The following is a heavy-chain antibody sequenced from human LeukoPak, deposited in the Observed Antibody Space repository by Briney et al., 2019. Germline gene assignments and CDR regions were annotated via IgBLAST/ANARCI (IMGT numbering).Heavy chain of an antibody. CDR1: NVSMSSSSYY. CDR2: IYYSGST. J-gene: IGHJ6*03. V-gene: IGHV4-39*07. D-gene: IGHD2-2*01. CDR3: ARDVSPYCSSTSCPPPYYYYYYMDV. Sequence: TASETLSLTCTVSNVSMSSSSYYWGWIRQPPGKGLEWIGSIYYSGSTYYNPSLKSRVTISVDTSKNQFSLKLSSVTAADTAVYYCARDVSPYCSSTSCPPPYYYYYYMDVWGKGTTVTISS.